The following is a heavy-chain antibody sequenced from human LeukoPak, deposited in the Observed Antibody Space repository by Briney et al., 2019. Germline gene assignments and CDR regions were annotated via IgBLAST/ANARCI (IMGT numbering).Heavy chain of an antibody. CDR2: IVQDGRGT. CDR3: AGGDYFGSGSARRHWFDP. D-gene: IGHD3-10*01. V-gene: IGHV3-7*04. CDR1: GFTFTHYC. J-gene: IGHJ5*02. Sequence: GGSLRLSCAASGFTFTHYCMHWVRRAPGKGLEWVAFIVQDGRGTYYVDSVKGRFTISRDNAKNSLYLQMNSLGAEDTAVYYCAGGDYFGSGSARRHWFDPWGQGTLVTVSS.